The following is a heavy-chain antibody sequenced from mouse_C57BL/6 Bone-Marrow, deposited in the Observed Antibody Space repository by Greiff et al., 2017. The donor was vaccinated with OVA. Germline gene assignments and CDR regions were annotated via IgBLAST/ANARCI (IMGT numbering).Heavy chain of an antibody. Sequence: EVMLVESGGGLVQPGGSLKLSCAASGFTFSDYGMAWVRQAPRKGPEWVAFISNLAYSIYYADTVTGRFTISRENAKNPLYLEMSSLRSEDTAMYDCARRDYYGSSPYAMDYWGQGTSVTVSS. CDR3: ARRDYYGSSPYAMDY. CDR1: GFTFSDYG. V-gene: IGHV5-15*04. CDR2: ISNLAYSI. D-gene: IGHD1-1*01. J-gene: IGHJ4*01.